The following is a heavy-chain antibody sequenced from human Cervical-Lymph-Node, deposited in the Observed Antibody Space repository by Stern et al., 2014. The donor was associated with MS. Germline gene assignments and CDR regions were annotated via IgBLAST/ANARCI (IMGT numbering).Heavy chain of an antibody. D-gene: IGHD5-24*01. CDR2: IYPGDSET. CDR1: GYKFTNNW. J-gene: IGHJ4*02. Sequence: ELQLVESGAEVKKPGESLRISCEVSGYKFTNNWIGWVRQMPGKGMEWMGIIYPGDSETRYSPSFQGQVTLLVDKSNTTAYLQWSSLKASDTALYYCARRGHGYMGIDYWGQGTPVTVSS. V-gene: IGHV5-51*03. CDR3: ARRGHGYMGIDY.